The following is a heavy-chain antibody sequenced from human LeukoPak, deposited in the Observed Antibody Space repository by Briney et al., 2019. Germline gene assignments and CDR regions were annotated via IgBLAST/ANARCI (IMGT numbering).Heavy chain of an antibody. J-gene: IGHJ4*02. D-gene: IGHD3-22*01. CDR2: ISSSGSTI. CDR1: GFTFSSYE. V-gene: IGHV3-48*03. Sequence: GGSLRLSCAASGFTFSSYEMNWVRQSPGKGLEWVSYISSSGSTIYYADSVKGRFTISRDNSKNTLYLQMSSLRAEDTAVYYCAKSADSSGYYALVWSRVSYFDYWGQGTLVTVSS. CDR3: AKSADSSGYYALVWSRVSYFDY.